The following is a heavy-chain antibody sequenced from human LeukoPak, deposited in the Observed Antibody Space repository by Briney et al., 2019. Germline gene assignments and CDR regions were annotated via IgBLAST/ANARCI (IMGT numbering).Heavy chain of an antibody. Sequence: SDTLSLTCTVSGGSISSYYWSWIRQPPGKGLEWIGYIYYSGSTNYNPSLKSRVTISVDTSKNQFSLKLSSVTAADTAVYYCARKPVVTAPPWYFDLWGRGTLVTVSS. V-gene: IGHV4-59*07. CDR2: IYYSGST. J-gene: IGHJ2*01. D-gene: IGHD2-21*02. CDR1: GGSISSYY. CDR3: ARKPVVTAPPWYFDL.